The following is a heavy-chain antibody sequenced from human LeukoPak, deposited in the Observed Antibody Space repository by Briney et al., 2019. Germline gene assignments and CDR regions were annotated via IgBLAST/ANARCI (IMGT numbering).Heavy chain of an antibody. D-gene: IGHD4-23*01. J-gene: IGHJ4*02. Sequence: GGSLRLSCAASGFTFSNHWMSWGRQAPGKGLEWVANIKQDGREKYYVDSVKGRFTISRDNAKNSVYLQMNSLRVEGTAVYYCARGLRWVDYWGQGTLVTVSS. CDR1: GFTFSNHW. CDR3: ARGLRWVDY. V-gene: IGHV3-7*01. CDR2: IKQDGREK.